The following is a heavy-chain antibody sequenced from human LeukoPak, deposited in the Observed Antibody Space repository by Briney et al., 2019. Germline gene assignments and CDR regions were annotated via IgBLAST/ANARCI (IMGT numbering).Heavy chain of an antibody. CDR1: GFTFSSYS. CDR2: IKEDGSEK. CDR3: ATEPPPSNDYHGLDY. V-gene: IGHV3-7*01. D-gene: IGHD4-11*01. Sequence: GGSLRLSCAASGFTFSSYSMNWVRQAPGKGLEWVANIKEDGSEKYYVDSVKGRFTISRDNAKNSLYLQMNSLRAEDTAVYYCATEPPPSNDYHGLDYWGQGALVIVSS. J-gene: IGHJ4*02.